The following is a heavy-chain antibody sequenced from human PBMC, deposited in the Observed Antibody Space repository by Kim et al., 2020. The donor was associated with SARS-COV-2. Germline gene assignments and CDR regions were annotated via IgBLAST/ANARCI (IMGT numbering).Heavy chain of an antibody. V-gene: IGHV3-23*01. Sequence: GGSLRLSCAASGFTFSSYAMSWVRQAPGRGLEWVSAISTSGGSTYYADSVEGRFTISRDNSKNTLYLQMNSLRAEDTAVYYCARVWGSYRNFDYWGQGTLVTVSS. CDR1: GFTFSSYA. D-gene: IGHD3-16*02. J-gene: IGHJ4*02. CDR2: ISTSGGST. CDR3: ARVWGSYRNFDY.